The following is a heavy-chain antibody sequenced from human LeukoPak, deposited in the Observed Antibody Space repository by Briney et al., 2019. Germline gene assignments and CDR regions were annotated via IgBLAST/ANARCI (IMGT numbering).Heavy chain of an antibody. D-gene: IGHD3-9*01. CDR3: ATRLAVDAFDI. J-gene: IGHJ3*02. CDR2: ISYDGNSQ. CDR1: GFTFRTST. Sequence: GGSLRLSCGASGFTFRTSTMHWVRQAPGKGLEWVAAISYDGNSQYYADSVKGRFHIYRDNLKSAQYLQMNSLRGEDTALYHCATRLAVDAFDIWGQGAIVTVSS. V-gene: IGHV3-30*04.